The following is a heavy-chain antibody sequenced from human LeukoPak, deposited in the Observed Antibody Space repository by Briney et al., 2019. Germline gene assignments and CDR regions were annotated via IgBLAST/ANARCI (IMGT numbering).Heavy chain of an antibody. D-gene: IGHD1-20*01. CDR2: IYPYSGDT. CDR1: GYTFTGYY. Sequence: ASVTVSCKASGYTFTGYYIHWVRQAPGQGLEWMGWIYPYSGDTNYAQNFQGRVTMTRDTSISTAYMELSSLKSDDTAVYYCARDGRYNLNYADYWGQGTLVTVSS. CDR3: ARDGRYNLNYADY. J-gene: IGHJ4*02. V-gene: IGHV1-2*02.